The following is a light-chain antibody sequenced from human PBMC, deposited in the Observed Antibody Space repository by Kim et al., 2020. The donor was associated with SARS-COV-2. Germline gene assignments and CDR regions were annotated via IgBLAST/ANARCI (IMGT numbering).Light chain of an antibody. CDR2: GNN. CDR3: QSYDRSLSELGV. J-gene: IGLJ1*01. Sequence: QSVLTQPPSVSGAPGQRVTISCTGSSSTIGAAYNVHWYQQLPGRAPKLLINGNNNRASGVPDRFSGSKSGTSGSLAITGLQVEDEADYYCQSYDRSLSELGVFGTGTKVTVL. V-gene: IGLV1-40*01. CDR1: SSTIGAAYN.